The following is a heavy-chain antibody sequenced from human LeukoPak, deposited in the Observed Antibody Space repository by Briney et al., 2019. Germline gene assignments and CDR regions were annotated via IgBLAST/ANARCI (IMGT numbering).Heavy chain of an antibody. D-gene: IGHD1-26*01. J-gene: IGHJ4*02. Sequence: GGALRLSCAASGFTFSNYYMSWIRQTPGKGLEWLSYISGSGGDIHYADSVKGRFTISRDNAKNSLYLQMNSLRAEDTAMYYCARDIRAVGVTLYFDYWGQGILVTVTS. CDR2: ISGSGGDI. CDR1: GFTFSNYY. V-gene: IGHV3-11*01. CDR3: ARDIRAVGVTLYFDY.